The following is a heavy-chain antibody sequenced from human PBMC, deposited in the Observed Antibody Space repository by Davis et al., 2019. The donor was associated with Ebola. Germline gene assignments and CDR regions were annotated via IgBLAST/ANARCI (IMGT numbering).Heavy chain of an antibody. CDR1: GFTFSSYW. V-gene: IGHV3-7*03. J-gene: IGHJ5*02. Sequence: GESLKISCAASGFTFSSYWMSWVRQAPGKGLEWVANIKQDGSEKYYVDSVKGRFTISRDNAKNSLYLQMNSLRAEDTAVYYCARDLEYQLLFAWFDPWGQGTLVTVSS. CDR2: IKQDGSEK. D-gene: IGHD2-2*01. CDR3: ARDLEYQLLFAWFDP.